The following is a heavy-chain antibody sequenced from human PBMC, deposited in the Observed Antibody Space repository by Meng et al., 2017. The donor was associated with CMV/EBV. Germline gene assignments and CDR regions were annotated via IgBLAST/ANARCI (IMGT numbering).Heavy chain of an antibody. V-gene: IGHV3-30*02. Sequence: SLRLSCAASGFTFSSYGMHWVRQAPGKGLEWVAFIRYDGSNKYYADSVKGRFTISRDNSKNTLYLQMNSLRAEDTAVYYCARGDYYDSSGYYGYYYGMDVWGQGTTVTVSS. CDR3: ARGDYYDSSGYYGYYYGMDV. CDR1: GFTFSSYG. CDR2: IRYDGSNK. J-gene: IGHJ6*02. D-gene: IGHD3-22*01.